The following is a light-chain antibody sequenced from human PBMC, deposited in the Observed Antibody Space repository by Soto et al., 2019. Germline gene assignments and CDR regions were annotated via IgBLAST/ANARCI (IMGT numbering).Light chain of an antibody. CDR2: DAS. Sequence: EIVLTQSPATLSLSPGKRATLSCRASQSVSSYLAWYQQKPGQAPRLLIYDASNRATGIPARFSGSGSGTDFTLTISSLEPEDFAVYYCQQRSNWPWTVGQGTKVEIK. V-gene: IGKV3-11*01. J-gene: IGKJ1*01. CDR3: QQRSNWPWT. CDR1: QSVSSY.